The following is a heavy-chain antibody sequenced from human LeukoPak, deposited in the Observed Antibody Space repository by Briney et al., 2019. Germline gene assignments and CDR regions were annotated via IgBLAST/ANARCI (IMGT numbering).Heavy chain of an antibody. D-gene: IGHD6-13*01. CDR1: GFTFDDYA. CDR2: ISWNSGSI. Sequence: GRSLGLSCAASGFTFDDYAMHWVRQAPGEGLEWVSGISWNSGSIGYADSVKGRFTISRDNAKNSLYLQMNSLRAEDTALYYCAKRGAAGKFPADYWGQGTLVTVSS. CDR3: AKRGAAGKFPADY. V-gene: IGHV3-9*01. J-gene: IGHJ4*02.